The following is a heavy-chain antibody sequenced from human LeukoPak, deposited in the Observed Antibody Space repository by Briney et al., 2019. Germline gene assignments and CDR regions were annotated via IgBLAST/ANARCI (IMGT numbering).Heavy chain of an antibody. V-gene: IGHV4-59*01. J-gene: IGHJ5*01. CDR2: VSDSGST. CDR3: ATAGQQLVFGS. CDR1: RGSISGYY. Sequence: SETLSLTCTVSRGSISGYYWSWIRQPPGKGLEWIGYVSDSGSTNYNTSLRSRVTISRDTSTNQFSLKLSFVTTADTAVYYCATAGQQLVFGSWGQGTLVTVSS. D-gene: IGHD6-13*01.